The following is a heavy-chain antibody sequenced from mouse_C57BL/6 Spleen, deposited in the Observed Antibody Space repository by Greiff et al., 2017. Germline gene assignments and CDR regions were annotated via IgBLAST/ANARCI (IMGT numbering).Heavy chain of an antibody. CDR2: INYDGGST. D-gene: IGHD2-4*01. Sequence: EVHLVQSEGGLVQPGGSMKFSCTASGFTFSDYYMAWVSQGPEKGLEWVGNINYDGGSTNYLDSLKSRFINSTDNAENILYLQISSLKSEDTATYYGAREEDYAWFAYWGQGTLVTVSA. CDR1: GFTFSDYY. CDR3: AREEDYAWFAY. V-gene: IGHV5-16*01. J-gene: IGHJ3*01.